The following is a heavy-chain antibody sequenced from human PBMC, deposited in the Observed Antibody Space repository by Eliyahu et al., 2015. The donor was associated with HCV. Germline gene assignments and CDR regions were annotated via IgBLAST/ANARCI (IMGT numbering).Heavy chain of an antibody. CDR1: GFTFSSYS. V-gene: IGHV3-48*01. CDR3: ARAYSSSSGRDAFDI. Sequence: EVQLVESGGGLVQPGGSLRLSCVASGFTFSSYSMTWVRQAPGMGLEWVSYISSSSSTIYFADSVKGRFTISRDNAKSSLYLQMNNLRAEDTATYYCARAYSSSSGRDAFDIWGQGTMVTVSS. D-gene: IGHD6-6*01. J-gene: IGHJ3*02. CDR2: ISSSSSTI.